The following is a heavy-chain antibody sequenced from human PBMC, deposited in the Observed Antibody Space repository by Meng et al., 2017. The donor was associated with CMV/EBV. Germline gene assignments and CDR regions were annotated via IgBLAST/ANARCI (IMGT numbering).Heavy chain of an antibody. CDR2: IYSGGST. CDR3: ARGGYYYDSSGYLKG. D-gene: IGHD3-22*01. V-gene: IGHV3-53*01. Sequence: RGSLRLSCAASGFTVSSNYMSWVRQAPGKGLEWVSVIYSGGSTYYADSVKGRFTISRDNSKNTLYLQMNSLRAEDTAVYYCARGGYYYDSSGYLKGWGQGTLVTVSS. J-gene: IGHJ4*02. CDR1: GFTVSSNY.